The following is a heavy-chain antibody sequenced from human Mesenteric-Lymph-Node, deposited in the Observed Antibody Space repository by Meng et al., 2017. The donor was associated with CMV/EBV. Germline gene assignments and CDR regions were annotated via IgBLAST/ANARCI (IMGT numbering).Heavy chain of an antibody. Sequence: SGSIFTTSWLVCLRQMPGRSLVLLCIIYPYDSAWRYSLSFQGQVTISADKSLNTVYLQWSSLKASYTAMYYCARLPRCVGRGYYDHWGQGTLVTVSS. CDR3: ARLPRCVGRGYYDH. J-gene: IGHJ4*02. CDR2: IYPYDSAW. D-gene: IGHD3-3*01. CDR1: GSIFTTSW. V-gene: IGHV5-51*01.